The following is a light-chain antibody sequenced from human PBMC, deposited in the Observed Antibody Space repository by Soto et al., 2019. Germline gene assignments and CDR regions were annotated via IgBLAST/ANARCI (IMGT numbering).Light chain of an antibody. CDR2: DVS. CDR1: SSDVGGYNY. J-gene: IGLJ2*01. CDR3: SSYTSSSIYVV. Sequence: QSALTQPASVSGSPGQSITISCTGTSSDVGGYNYVSWYQQHPGKAPKLMIYDVSNRPSGVSNRFSGSKSGNTASLTISGLRAVDEADYYCSSYTSSSIYVVFGGGTKVTVL. V-gene: IGLV2-14*01.